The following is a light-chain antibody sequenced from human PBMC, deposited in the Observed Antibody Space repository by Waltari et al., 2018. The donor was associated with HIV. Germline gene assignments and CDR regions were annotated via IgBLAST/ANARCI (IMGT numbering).Light chain of an antibody. CDR1: TSSLRDTNF. CDR2: DVD. CDR3: SAFVASSSWV. J-gene: IGLJ3*02. V-gene: IGLV2-11*01. Sequence: SALTQPRSVSGSPGHSVPIPCTGATSSLRDTNFVSWYQQRAGRPPRVVILDVDKLPSDVPGRFSATKSGDTASLTISGLQPDDEALYFCSAFVASSSWVFGGGT.